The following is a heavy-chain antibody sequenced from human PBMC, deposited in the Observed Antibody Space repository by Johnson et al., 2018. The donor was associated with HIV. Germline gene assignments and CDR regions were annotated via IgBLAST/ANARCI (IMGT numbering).Heavy chain of an antibody. J-gene: IGHJ3*02. D-gene: IGHD3-16*02. V-gene: IGHV3-7*05. Sequence: VQLVESGGGLVHPGGSLRLSCETSGFTFSSYWMSWVRQAPGKGLEWVANIKQDGSEKYYVDSVKGRFTISRDSAKNSLFLQMDSLRAEDTAVYFCARPPAYLYKAAFSIWGQGTMVTVSS. CDR1: GFTFSSYW. CDR3: ARPPAYLYKAAFSI. CDR2: IKQDGSEK.